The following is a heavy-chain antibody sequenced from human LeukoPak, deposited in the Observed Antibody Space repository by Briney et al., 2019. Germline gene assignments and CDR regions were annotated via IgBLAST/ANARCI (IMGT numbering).Heavy chain of an antibody. CDR2: IYTSGST. V-gene: IGHV4-61*02. D-gene: IGHD6-13*01. CDR3: AREAAGMNAFDI. CDR1: GGSISSGSYY. J-gene: IGHJ3*02. Sequence: PSETLSLTCTVSGGSISSGSYYWSWIRQPAGKGLEWIGRIYTSGSTNYNSSLKSRVTISVDTSKNQFSLKLSSVTAADTAVYYCAREAAGMNAFDIWGQGTMVTVSS.